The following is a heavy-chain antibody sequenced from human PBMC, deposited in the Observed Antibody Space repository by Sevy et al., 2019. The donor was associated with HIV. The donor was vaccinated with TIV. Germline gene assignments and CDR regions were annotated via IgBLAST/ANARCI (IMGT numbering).Heavy chain of an antibody. CDR1: GFTFGSYG. Sequence: GGSLRLSCAASGFTFGSYGMNWVRQPPGKGLEWVSVISDGGGTTYYADSVKGRFTISRDDSKSTLYLQMNSLRVEDTAVYFCAKRVAGALAALDIWGQGTMVTVSS. CDR3: AKRVAGALAALDI. V-gene: IGHV3-23*01. D-gene: IGHD3-10*01. J-gene: IGHJ3*02. CDR2: ISDGGGTT.